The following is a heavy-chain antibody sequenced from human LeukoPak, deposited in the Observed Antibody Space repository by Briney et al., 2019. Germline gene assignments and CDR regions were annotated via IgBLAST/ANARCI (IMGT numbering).Heavy chain of an antibody. D-gene: IGHD3-16*01. J-gene: IGHJ6*03. CDR3: ARTLHYYYYMDV. V-gene: IGHV4-34*01. CDR2: INHSGST. CDR1: SGSFSGYY. Sequence: SETLSLTCAVYSGSFSGYYWSWIRQPPGKGLEWIGEINHSGSTNYNPSLKSRVTISVDTSKNQFSLKLSSVTAADTAVYYCARTLHYYYYMDVWGKGTTVTVSS.